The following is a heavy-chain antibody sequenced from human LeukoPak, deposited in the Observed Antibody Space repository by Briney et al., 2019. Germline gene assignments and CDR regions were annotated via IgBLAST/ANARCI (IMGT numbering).Heavy chain of an antibody. V-gene: IGHV4-59*01. Sequence: SETLSLTCTVSGASIRSYYWNWLRQPPGKGLEWIGYIYYSGSTKYKPSLKSRVTISVDTSKNQFSLKLSSVTAADTAVYYCARGRFLDAFDIWGQGTMVTVSS. CDR1: GASIRSYY. J-gene: IGHJ3*02. D-gene: IGHD3-3*01. CDR3: ARGRFLDAFDI. CDR2: IYYSGST.